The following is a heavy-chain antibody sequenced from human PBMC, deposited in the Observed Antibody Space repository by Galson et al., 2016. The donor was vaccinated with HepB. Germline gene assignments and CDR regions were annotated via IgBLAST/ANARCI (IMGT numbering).Heavy chain of an antibody. Sequence: SVKVSCKASGYRFTDYWIHWLRQAPGQGPGWMGWVNPDSGGSKSAQKFQGRIVLTRDTSISAAFMVLSDLRPDDTAVYYCARVGPSGFWTGLVSDQRYLDVWGQGTPVTVSS. D-gene: IGHD3/OR15-3a*01. J-gene: IGHJ4*02. CDR3: ARVGPSGFWTGLVSDQRYLDV. V-gene: IGHV1-2*02. CDR2: VNPDSGGS. CDR1: GYRFTDYW.